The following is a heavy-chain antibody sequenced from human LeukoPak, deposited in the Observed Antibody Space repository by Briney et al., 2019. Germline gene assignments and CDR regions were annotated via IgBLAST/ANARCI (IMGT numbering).Heavy chain of an antibody. Sequence: PSETLSLTCAVSGGSISSSNWWSWVRQPPGKGLEWIGEIYHSGSTNYNPSLKSRVTISVDKSKNQFSLKLSSVTAADTAVYYCARARSLRAAGINYWGQGTLVTVSS. D-gene: IGHD2-2*01. CDR3: ARARSLRAAGINY. J-gene: IGHJ4*02. CDR2: IYHSGST. CDR1: GGSISSSNW. V-gene: IGHV4-4*02.